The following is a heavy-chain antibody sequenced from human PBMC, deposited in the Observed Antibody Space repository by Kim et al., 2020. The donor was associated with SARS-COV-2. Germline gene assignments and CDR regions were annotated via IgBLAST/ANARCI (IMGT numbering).Heavy chain of an antibody. Sequence: GSGGSTYYAASVKGRFTISRDNSKNTLYLQMNSLRAEDTAVYYCANHIRYWGQGTLVTVSS. V-gene: IGHV3-23*01. J-gene: IGHJ4*02. D-gene: IGHD2-21*01. CDR2: GSGGST. CDR3: ANHIRY.